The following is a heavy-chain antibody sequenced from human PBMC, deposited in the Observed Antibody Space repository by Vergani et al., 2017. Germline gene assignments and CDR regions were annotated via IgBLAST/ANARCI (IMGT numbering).Heavy chain of an antibody. CDR2: INHSGST. CDR1: GGSFSGYY. J-gene: IGHJ5*02. D-gene: IGHD3-10*01. V-gene: IGHV4-34*01. CDR3: ARRPSPTMVRGVTKYNWFDP. Sequence: QVQLQQWGAGLLKPSETLSLTCAVYGGSFSGYYWSWIRQPPGKGLEWIGEINHSGSTNYNPSLKSRVTISVDTSKNHFSLKLSSVTAADPAVYYCARRPSPTMVRGVTKYNWFDPWGQGTLVTVSS.